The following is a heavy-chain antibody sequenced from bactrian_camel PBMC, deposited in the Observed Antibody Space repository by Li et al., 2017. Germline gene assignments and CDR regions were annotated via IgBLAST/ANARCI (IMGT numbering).Heavy chain of an antibody. CDR1: GFTFSRYW. D-gene: IGHD4*01. CDR3: QMGKVLTMATTPHFVT. J-gene: IGHJ6*01. Sequence: HVQLVESGGGLVQSGGSLRLSCAASGFTFSRYWMHWVRQVPGKGLEWVSSINAFGAATYYADSVKGRFTISRENAKNTLYLQLDSLQNEDTAMYTVQMGKVLTMATTPHFVTGARGPRSPSP. V-gene: IGHV3S1*01. CDR2: INAFGAAT.